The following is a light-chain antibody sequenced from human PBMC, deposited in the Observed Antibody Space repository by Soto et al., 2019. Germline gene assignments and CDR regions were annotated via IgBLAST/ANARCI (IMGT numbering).Light chain of an antibody. J-gene: IGKJ1*01. V-gene: IGKV3-20*01. Sequence: EIVLTQSPGTLSLSPGERATLSCRASQSISSSYLAWYQQKTGQAPRLLIYGASSRATDIPDRFSGSGSGTDFTLTISRLEPEDFAVYYCQQYGRTFGQGTKVDIK. CDR2: GAS. CDR3: QQYGRT. CDR1: QSISSSY.